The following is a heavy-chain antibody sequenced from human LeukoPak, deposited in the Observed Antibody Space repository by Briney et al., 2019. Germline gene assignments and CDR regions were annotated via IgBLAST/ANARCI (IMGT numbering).Heavy chain of an antibody. V-gene: IGHV4-59*01. Sequence: PSETLSLTCTVSGGSISSYYWSWIRQPPGKGLEWIGFISYSGTTSYSPSLKSRVTMSVDAPKNQFSLKLSSVTAADAAVYYCATSYPSGSYGNLDSWGQGTLVSVSS. CDR2: ISYSGTT. J-gene: IGHJ4*02. CDR1: GGSISSYY. D-gene: IGHD3-10*01. CDR3: ATSYPSGSYGNLDS.